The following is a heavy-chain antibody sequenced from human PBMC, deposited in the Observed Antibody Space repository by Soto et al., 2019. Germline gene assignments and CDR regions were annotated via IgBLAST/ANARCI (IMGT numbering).Heavy chain of an antibody. CDR2: IYYSGST. CDR1: GGSISSGGYY. D-gene: IGHD6-6*01. Sequence: SETLSLTCTVSGGSISSGGYYWSWIRQHPGKGLEWVGYIYYSGSTYYNPSLKSRVTISVDTSKNQFSLKLSSVTAADTAVYYCASGILYSSSSPFDAFDIWGQGTMVTVSS. V-gene: IGHV4-31*03. J-gene: IGHJ3*02. CDR3: ASGILYSSSSPFDAFDI.